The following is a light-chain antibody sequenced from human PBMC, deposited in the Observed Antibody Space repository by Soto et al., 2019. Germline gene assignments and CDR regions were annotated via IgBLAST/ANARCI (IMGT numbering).Light chain of an antibody. CDR2: DDT. J-gene: IGLJ2*01. V-gene: IGLV1-40*01. CDR3: CSYTSSTTPL. CDR1: SSNIGADYA. Sequence: QSVLTQPPSVSGAPGQRVIISCTGSSSNIGADYAVHWYQHLPGTAPKLLITDDTSRPSGVSNRFSGSKSGNTASLTISGLQAEDEADYYCCSYTSSTTPLFGGGTKVTVL.